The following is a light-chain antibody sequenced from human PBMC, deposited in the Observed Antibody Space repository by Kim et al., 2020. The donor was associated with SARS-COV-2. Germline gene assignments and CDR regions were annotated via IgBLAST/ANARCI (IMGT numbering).Light chain of an antibody. CDR3: QQYNYWPIYS. CDR2: GAA. Sequence: EVVITQSPATLSVSPGERATLSCRASQSISNKLAWYQHKPGQAPRLLIYGAATRATDIPARFSGSGSGTEFTLTISSLQSEDFAVYYCQQYNYWPIYSFGQGTKLEI. J-gene: IGKJ2*03. V-gene: IGKV3-15*01. CDR1: QSISNK.